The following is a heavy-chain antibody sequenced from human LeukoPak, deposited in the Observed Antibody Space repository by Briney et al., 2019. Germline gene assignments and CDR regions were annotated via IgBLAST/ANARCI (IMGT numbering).Heavy chain of an antibody. V-gene: IGHV4-59*12. Sequence: SETLSLTCSVSGGSISTYYWTWIRQPPGKGLEWIGYIYYSGSTNYNPSLKSRVTISLDTSKNQFSLKLSSVTAADTAVYYCARGPLTMTRGFDPWGQGTLVTVSS. CDR3: ARGPLTMTRGFDP. D-gene: IGHD4-17*01. CDR1: GGSISTYY. CDR2: IYYSGST. J-gene: IGHJ5*02.